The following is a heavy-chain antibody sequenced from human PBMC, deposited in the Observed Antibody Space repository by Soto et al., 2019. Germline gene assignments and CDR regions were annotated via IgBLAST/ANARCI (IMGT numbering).Heavy chain of an antibody. V-gene: IGHV6-1*01. D-gene: IGHD6-13*01. CDR1: GDSVSSNSVA. Sequence: SQTLSLTCAISGDSVSSNSVAWNWIRQSPSRGLEWLGRTYYRSKWYNDYAVFVKSRITINPDTSKNQFSLQLNSVTPEDTAVYYCARLAAADTNWFDPWGQGTLVTVSS. J-gene: IGHJ5*02. CDR3: ARLAAADTNWFDP. CDR2: TYYRSKWYN.